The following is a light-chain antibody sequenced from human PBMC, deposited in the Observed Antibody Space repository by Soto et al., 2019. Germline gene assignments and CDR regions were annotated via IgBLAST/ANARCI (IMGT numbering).Light chain of an antibody. CDR1: QSVYSS. V-gene: IGKV3-15*01. J-gene: IGKJ1*01. Sequence: ETVMPQSHATLSVSPGERATLSCRASQSVYSSLAWYQQKPGQAPRLLIYGASTRATGIPARFSGSGSGTEFTLTISRLQSEDFAVYYCQQYNNWPPWTFGQGTKVDIK. CDR2: GAS. CDR3: QQYNNWPPWT.